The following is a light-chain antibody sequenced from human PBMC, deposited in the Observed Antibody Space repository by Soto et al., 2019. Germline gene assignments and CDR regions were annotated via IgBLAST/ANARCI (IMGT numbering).Light chain of an antibody. CDR2: DAY. CDR3: QHYKTWPLA. V-gene: IGKV3-15*01. CDR1: QGVGST. J-gene: IGKJ4*01. Sequence: EIVMTQSPATLSVSPGERVTLSCRASQGVGSTLAWYRQQPGQAPRLLIYDAYIRATGVPARFRGSGSGTEFTLTISSLQSEDCAVYYCQHYKTWPLAFGGGTKVEIK.